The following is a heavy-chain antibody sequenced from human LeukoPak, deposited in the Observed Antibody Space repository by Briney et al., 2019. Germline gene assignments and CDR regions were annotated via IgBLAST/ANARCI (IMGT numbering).Heavy chain of an antibody. V-gene: IGHV3-30*18. CDR3: AKDSVLLWFGEPRYYFGY. J-gene: IGHJ4*02. Sequence: PGGSLRLSCAASGFTFSSYGMHWVRQAPGKGLEWVAVISYDGSNKYYADSVKGRFTISRDNSKNTLYLQMNSLRAEDTAVYYCAKDSVLLWFGEPRYYFGYWGQGTLVTVSS. D-gene: IGHD3-10*01. CDR2: ISYDGSNK. CDR1: GFTFSSYG.